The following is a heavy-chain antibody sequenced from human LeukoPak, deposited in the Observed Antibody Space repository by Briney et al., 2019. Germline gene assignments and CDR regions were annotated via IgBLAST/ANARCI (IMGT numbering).Heavy chain of an antibody. CDR2: VHHTGRT. Sequence: PSETLSPSCVVSGGSISDSFEHYWCWVRQPPGKGFEWIAEVHHTGRTIYSPSFARRVTISPDTSTNQVSLKLTSVTAADTAVYYCARGSDYSWGGWGQGTLVTVSS. V-gene: IGHV4-4*02. CDR1: GGSISDSFEHY. D-gene: IGHD3-3*01. J-gene: IGHJ4*01. CDR3: ARGSDYSWGG.